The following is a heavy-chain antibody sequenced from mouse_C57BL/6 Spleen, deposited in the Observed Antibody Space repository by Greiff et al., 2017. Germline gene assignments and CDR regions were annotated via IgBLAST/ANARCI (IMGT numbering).Heavy chain of an antibody. D-gene: IGHD2-4*01. CDR3: ARESYYDYDPAWFAY. Sequence: QVQLQQSGAELVKPGASVKISCKASGYAFSSYWMNWVKQRPGKGLEWIGQIYPGDGDTNYNGKFKGKATLTADKSSSTAYMQLSSLTSEDSAVYFCARESYYDYDPAWFAYWGQGTLVTVSA. CDR2: IYPGDGDT. V-gene: IGHV1-80*01. CDR1: GYAFSSYW. J-gene: IGHJ3*01.